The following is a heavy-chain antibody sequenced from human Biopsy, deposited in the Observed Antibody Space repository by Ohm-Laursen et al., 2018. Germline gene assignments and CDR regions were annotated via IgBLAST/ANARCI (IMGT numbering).Heavy chain of an antibody. D-gene: IGHD3-9*01. V-gene: IGHV3-66*01. J-gene: IGHJ4*02. CDR2: IYAGATT. CDR3: LREAATGYYRTADF. CDR1: KFTVRTNS. Sequence: GSLRLSCSASKFTVRTNSMSWVRLAPGKGLEWVSVIYAGATTYYPDSVKGRFTISRDNAKSSLFLQMNSLRVEDTAMYYCLREAATGYYRTADFWGQGTLVTVSS.